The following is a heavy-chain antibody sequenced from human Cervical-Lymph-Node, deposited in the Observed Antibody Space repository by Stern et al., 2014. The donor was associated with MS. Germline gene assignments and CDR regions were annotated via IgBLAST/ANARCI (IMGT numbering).Heavy chain of an antibody. J-gene: IGHJ6*02. CDR1: GYTFTDYY. V-gene: IGHV1-2*02. CDR3: ARTKTVTTYYGMDV. Sequence: QVQLMQSGAEVKKPGASVKVSCKASGYTFTDYYLHWVRQAPGQGLEWMGWINPVPGGTNCAQKFQGRVTMTRDTAISTAYMELSRLTSDDTAVYYCARTKTVTTYYGMDVWGQGTTVTVSS. CDR2: INPVPGGT. D-gene: IGHD4-17*01.